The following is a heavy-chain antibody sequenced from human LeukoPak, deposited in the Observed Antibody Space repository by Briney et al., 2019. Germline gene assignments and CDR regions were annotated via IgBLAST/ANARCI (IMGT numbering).Heavy chain of an antibody. V-gene: IGHV1-18*01. J-gene: IGHJ4*02. Sequence: ASVKVSCKASGYTFTSYGISWVRQAPGQGLEWMGWISAYNGNTNYAQKLQGGVTMTTDTSTSTAYMELRSLRSDDTAVYYCAKGFVYGSGSYSAYFDYWGQGTLVTVSS. CDR1: GYTFTSYG. CDR3: AKGFVYGSGSYSAYFDY. D-gene: IGHD3-10*01. CDR2: ISAYNGNT.